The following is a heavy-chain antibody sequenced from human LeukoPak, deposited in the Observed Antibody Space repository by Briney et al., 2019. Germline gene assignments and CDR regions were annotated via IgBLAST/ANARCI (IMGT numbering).Heavy chain of an antibody. CDR2: IKSKTDGGTT. CDR1: GFTFSNAW. D-gene: IGHD4-11*01. V-gene: IGHV3-15*01. J-gene: IGHJ4*02. Sequence: GGSLRLSCAASGFTFSNAWMSWVRQAPGKGLEWVGRIKSKTDGGTTDYVTPVKGRFTILRDDSKNTLYLQMNSLKTEDTAVYYCTTDMTPVSTVSDYWGQGTLVTVSS. CDR3: TTDMTPVSTVSDY.